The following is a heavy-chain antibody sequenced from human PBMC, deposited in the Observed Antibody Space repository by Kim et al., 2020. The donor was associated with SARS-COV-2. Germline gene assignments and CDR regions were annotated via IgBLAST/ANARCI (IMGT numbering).Heavy chain of an antibody. CDR3: AKRGYSSTWNFDS. V-gene: IGHV3-23*01. D-gene: IGHD6-13*01. Sequence: GGSLRLSCTPSGFVFSRYAMTWVRQAPGKGLEWVSAIGGNGCSTFYADSVKGRFTISRDNSKNTLYLQMNSLRAEDTALYYCAKRGYSSTWNFDSWGRGT. J-gene: IGHJ4*02. CDR2: IGGNGCST. CDR1: GFVFSRYA.